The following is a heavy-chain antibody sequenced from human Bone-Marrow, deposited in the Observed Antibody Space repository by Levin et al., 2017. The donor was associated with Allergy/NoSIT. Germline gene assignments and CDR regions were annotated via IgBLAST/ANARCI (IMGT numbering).Heavy chain of an antibody. Sequence: GGSLRLSCAASGFSFSSHWMGWVRQAPGRGLEWVANIKQDGSEKYYVDSVKGRLTISRDNAKNSVYLQMNSLRVEDTAVYYCARAGDYYDSRGEPFDYWGQGTLVTVSS. V-gene: IGHV3-7*01. CDR2: IKQDGSEK. J-gene: IGHJ4*02. CDR1: GFSFSSHW. CDR3: ARAGDYYDSRGEPFDY. D-gene: IGHD3-22*01.